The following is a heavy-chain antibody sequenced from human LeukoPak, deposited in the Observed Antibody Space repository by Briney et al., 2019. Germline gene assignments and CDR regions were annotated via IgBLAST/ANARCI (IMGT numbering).Heavy chain of an antibody. D-gene: IGHD2-2*01. J-gene: IGHJ4*02. CDR1: GFTLSSYA. CDR3: ARGPLQLGYCSSTSCYLPIDY. V-gene: IGHV3-30-3*01. Sequence: GRSLRLSCAASGFTLSSYAMHWVRQAPGKGLERVAVISYDGSNKYYADSVKGRFTISRDNSKNTLYLQMNSLRAEDTAVYYCARGPLQLGYCSSTSCYLPIDYWGQGTLVTVSS. CDR2: ISYDGSNK.